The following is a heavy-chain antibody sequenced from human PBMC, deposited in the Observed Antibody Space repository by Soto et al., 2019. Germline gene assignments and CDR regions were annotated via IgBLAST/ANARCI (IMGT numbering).Heavy chain of an antibody. Sequence: GGSLRLSCAASGFTFSSFAISWVRQAPGKGLEWVSTINKSGGSTYYADSVKGRFTISRDNSKNMLFLQINGLRAEDTAVYYCAKDPPTTGTTFDYWGRGTLVTVSS. D-gene: IGHD1-1*01. CDR3: AKDPPTTGTTFDY. CDR1: GFTFSSFA. V-gene: IGHV3-23*01. CDR2: INKSGGST. J-gene: IGHJ4*02.